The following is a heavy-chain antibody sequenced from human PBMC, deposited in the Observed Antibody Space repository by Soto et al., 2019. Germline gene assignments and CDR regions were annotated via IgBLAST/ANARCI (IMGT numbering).Heavy chain of an antibody. CDR3: VTATRHDAFDI. J-gene: IGHJ3*02. CDR1: GYALTELS. Sequence: ASVKVSCKVSGYALTELSMHWVRQAPGKGLEWMGGFDPEDGETIYAQKFQGRVTMTEDTSTDTAYMELSSLRSEDTAVYYCVTATRHDAFDIWGQGTMVTVSS. CDR2: FDPEDGET. V-gene: IGHV1-24*01.